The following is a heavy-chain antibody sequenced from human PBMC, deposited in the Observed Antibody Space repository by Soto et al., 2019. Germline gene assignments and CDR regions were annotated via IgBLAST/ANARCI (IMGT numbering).Heavy chain of an antibody. V-gene: IGHV3-48*02. CDR2: ISSSSSTI. CDR3: AREMVGATASYYYYGMDV. Sequence: PGGSLRLSCAASGFTFSSYSMNWVRQAPGKGLEWVSYISSSSSTIYYADPVKGRFTISRDNAKNSLYLQMNSLRDEDTAVYYCAREMVGATASYYYYGMDVWGQGTTVTVSS. CDR1: GFTFSSYS. D-gene: IGHD1-26*01. J-gene: IGHJ6*02.